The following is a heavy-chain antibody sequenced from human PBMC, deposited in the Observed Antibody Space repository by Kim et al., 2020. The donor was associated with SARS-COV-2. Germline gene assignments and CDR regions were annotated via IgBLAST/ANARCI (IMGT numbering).Heavy chain of an antibody. CDR2: INPNSGGT. J-gene: IGHJ4*02. V-gene: IGHV1-2*06. D-gene: IGHD3-10*01. CDR1: GYTFTGYY. Sequence: ASVKVSCKASGYTFTGYYMHWVRQAPGQGLEWMGRINPNSGGTNYAQKFQGRVTMTRDTSISTAYMELSRLRSDDTAVYYCARVLYGSGSYDLDYWGQGTLVTVSS. CDR3: ARVLYGSGSYDLDY.